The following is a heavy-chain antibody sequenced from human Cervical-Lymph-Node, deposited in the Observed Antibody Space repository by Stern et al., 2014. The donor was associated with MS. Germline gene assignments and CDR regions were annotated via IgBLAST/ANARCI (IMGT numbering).Heavy chain of an antibody. D-gene: IGHD6-13*01. CDR1: GFTFSSYG. CDR3: ARDLQLGIAAAGTTSAY. V-gene: IGHV3-33*01. J-gene: IGHJ4*02. CDR2: IWSDGSNK. Sequence: QVQLVQSGGGVVQPGRSLRLSCAASGFTFSSYGLHWVRQAPGKGLEWVAVIWSDGSNKYYADSVKGRFTISRDNSKNTLYLQMNSLRAEDTAVYYCARDLQLGIAAAGTTSAYWGQGTLVTVSS.